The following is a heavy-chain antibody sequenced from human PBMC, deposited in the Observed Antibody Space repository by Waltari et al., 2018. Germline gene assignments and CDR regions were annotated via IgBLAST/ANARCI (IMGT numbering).Heavy chain of an antibody. CDR1: GYTFTGYY. J-gene: IGHJ3*02. Sequence: QVQLVQSGAEVKKPGASVKVSCKASGYTFTGYYMHWVRQAPVQGLEWMGWINPTSGGTNYAQKFPGRVTMTRDTSISTAYMELSRLRSDDTAVYYCARDPSLLGIVVAYGAFDIWGQGTMVTVSS. V-gene: IGHV1-2*02. D-gene: IGHD3-22*01. CDR2: INPTSGGT. CDR3: ARDPSLLGIVVAYGAFDI.